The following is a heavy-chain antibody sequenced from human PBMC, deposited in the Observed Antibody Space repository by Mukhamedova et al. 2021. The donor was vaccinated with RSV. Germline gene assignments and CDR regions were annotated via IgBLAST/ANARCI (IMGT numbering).Heavy chain of an antibody. CDR2: IHGSGSPM. CDR3: LRGNTGYGNFDY. V-gene: IGHV3-74*01. Sequence: GKGLVWVSRIHGSGSPMNYASSVKGRFTISRDNAKSTLYLQMSSLGAEDSAVYFCLRGNTGYGNFDYWGQGTPGTVSS. D-gene: IGHD5-12*01. J-gene: IGHJ4*02.